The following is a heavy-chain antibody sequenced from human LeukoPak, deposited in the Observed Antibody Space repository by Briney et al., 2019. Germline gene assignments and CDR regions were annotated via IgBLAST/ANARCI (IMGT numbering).Heavy chain of an antibody. CDR3: ARACPYYDFWSGYPYFDY. Sequence: SETLSLTCAVYGGSFSGCYWSWIRQPPGKGLEWIGEINHSGSTNYNPSPKSRVTISVDTSKNQFSLKLSSVTAADTAVYYCARACPYYDFWSGYPYFDYWGQGTLVTVSS. J-gene: IGHJ4*02. V-gene: IGHV4-34*01. CDR1: GGSFSGCY. CDR2: INHSGST. D-gene: IGHD3-3*01.